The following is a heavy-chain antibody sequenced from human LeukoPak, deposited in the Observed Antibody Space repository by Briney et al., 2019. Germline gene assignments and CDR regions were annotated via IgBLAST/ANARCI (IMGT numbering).Heavy chain of an antibody. CDR1: GYTFTSYG. Sequence: ASVKVSCKASGYTFTSYGISWVRQAPGQGLEWMGWISAYNGNTNYAQKLQGRVTMTTDTSTSTAYMELRSLRSDDTAVYYCARRYGDYGHYYYYYMDVWGKGTTVTVSS. D-gene: IGHD4-17*01. CDR2: ISAYNGNT. CDR3: ARRYGDYGHYYYYYMDV. J-gene: IGHJ6*03. V-gene: IGHV1-18*01.